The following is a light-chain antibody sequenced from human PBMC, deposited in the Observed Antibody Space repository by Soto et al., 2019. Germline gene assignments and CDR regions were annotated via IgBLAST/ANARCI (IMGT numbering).Light chain of an antibody. CDR3: MQSTQLPPT. V-gene: IGKV2D-29*02. CDR2: EVS. Sequence: EIGLTETSCSASGTPYHQTYISCKPLQSLLHSDGNTYLFWYLQKPGQSPQLLIYEVSTRVSGVPDRFSGSGSGTDLTPEISRVETDDVGTYYCMQSTQLPPTCGQGTRLEIK. J-gene: IGKJ5*01. CDR1: QSLLHSDGNTY.